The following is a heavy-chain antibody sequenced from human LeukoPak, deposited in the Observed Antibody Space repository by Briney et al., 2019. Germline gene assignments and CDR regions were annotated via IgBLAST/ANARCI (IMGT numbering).Heavy chain of an antibody. CDR1: GGSISSGDYY. J-gene: IGHJ6*04. V-gene: IGHV4-30-4*01. CDR3: ARVESAPVWSGYYLSPYYYGMDV. CDR2: IYYSGST. D-gene: IGHD3-3*01. Sequence: SQTLSLTCTVSGGSISSGDYYWSWIRQPPGKGLEWIGYIYYSGSTYYNPSLKSRVTISVDTSKNQFSLKLSSVTAADTAVYYCARVESAPVWSGYYLSPYYYGMDVWRKGTTVTVSS.